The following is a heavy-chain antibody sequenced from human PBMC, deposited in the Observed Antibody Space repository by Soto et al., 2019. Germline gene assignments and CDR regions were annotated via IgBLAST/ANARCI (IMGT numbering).Heavy chain of an antibody. CDR1: GFTFSSYA. J-gene: IGHJ4*02. CDR3: AKDRRAGGNSAFYFDF. V-gene: IGHV3-23*01. CDR2: ISATGGGT. D-gene: IGHD3-16*01. Sequence: PGGSLRLSCAASGFTFSSYAMGWVRQAPGKGLEWVSLISATGGGTYYADSVKGRFTISRDNSHNTLYLQVHSLTAEDTAVYYCAKDRRAGGNSAFYFDFWGQGAQVTVSS.